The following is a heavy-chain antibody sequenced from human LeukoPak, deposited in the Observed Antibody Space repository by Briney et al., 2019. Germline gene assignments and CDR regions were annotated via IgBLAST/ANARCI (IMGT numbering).Heavy chain of an antibody. Sequence: GGSLRLSCAASGFTFSSYAMSWVRQAPGKGLEWVSTISASGGNTFYADSVKGRFTISRDNSKNTLHLQMNSLRAEDTAVYYCAKDGRVEQQLYYFDYWGQGAPVTVSS. CDR3: AKDGRVEQQLYYFDY. CDR1: GFTFSSYA. D-gene: IGHD6-13*01. CDR2: ISASGGNT. J-gene: IGHJ4*02. V-gene: IGHV3-23*01.